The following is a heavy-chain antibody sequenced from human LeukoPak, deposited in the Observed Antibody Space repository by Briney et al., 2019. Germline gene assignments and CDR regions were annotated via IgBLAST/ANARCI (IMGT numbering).Heavy chain of an antibody. D-gene: IGHD3-10*01. CDR1: VGTFSSYA. CDR2: LITIFGTA. CDR3: ATDPPWFGQPGVYYYGMDV. Sequence: SSVKVSCKASVGTFSSYAISWVGQSPGQGLEWMGGLITIFGTANYAQKFQGRVTITADESTSTAYMELSSLRSEDTAVYYCATDPPWFGQPGVYYYGMDVWGQGTTVTVSS. V-gene: IGHV1-69*13. J-gene: IGHJ6*02.